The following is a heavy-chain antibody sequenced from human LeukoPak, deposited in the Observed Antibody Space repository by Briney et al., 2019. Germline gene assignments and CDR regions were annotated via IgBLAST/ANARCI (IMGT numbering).Heavy chain of an antibody. CDR1: GFRFDSFY. CDR2: ISASGAVP. V-gene: IGHV3-11*04. CDR3: ARSLIVASEDY. J-gene: IGHJ4*02. D-gene: IGHD3-22*01. Sequence: KPGVSLRLSCAASGFRFDSFYMGWIRQVPGKGLDYIALISASGAVPYYAESVKGRFTISRDNAKNSVSLQMNSLSADDTAVYYCARSLIVASEDYWGQGTLVTVSS.